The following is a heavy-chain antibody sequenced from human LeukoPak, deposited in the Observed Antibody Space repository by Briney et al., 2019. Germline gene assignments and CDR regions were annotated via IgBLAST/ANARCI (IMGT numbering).Heavy chain of an antibody. Sequence: GRSLRLSCAASGFTFDDYAMHWVRQAPGKGLEWVSGISWNSGSIGYADSVKGRFTISRDNAKNSLYLQMNSLRAEDTALYYCAKDTSIAAAALDYWGQGTLVTVSS. D-gene: IGHD6-13*01. J-gene: IGHJ4*02. CDR3: AKDTSIAAAALDY. CDR1: GFTFDDYA. CDR2: ISWNSGSI. V-gene: IGHV3-9*01.